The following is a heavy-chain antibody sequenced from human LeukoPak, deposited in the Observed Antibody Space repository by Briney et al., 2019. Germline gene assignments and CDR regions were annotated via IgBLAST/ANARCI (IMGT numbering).Heavy chain of an antibody. V-gene: IGHV1-69*05. CDR3: ARDPGIAVAGPLRY. CDR2: IIPIFGTA. CDR1: GGTFSSYA. J-gene: IGHJ4*02. D-gene: IGHD6-19*01. Sequence: SVKVSCKASGGTFSSYAISWVRQAPGQGLEWMGGIIPIFGTANYAQEFQGRVTITTDESTSTAYMELSSLRSEGTAVYYCARDPGIAVAGPLRYWGQGTLVTVSS.